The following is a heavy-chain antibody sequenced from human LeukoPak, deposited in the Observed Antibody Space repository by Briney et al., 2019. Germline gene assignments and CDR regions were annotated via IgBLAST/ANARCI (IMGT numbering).Heavy chain of an antibody. CDR1: GFTFSSYA. V-gene: IGHV3-23*01. Sequence: PGGSLRLSCAASGFTFSSYAMSWVRQAPGKGLEWVSTISGSGGSTYYADSVKGRFTISRDNSKNTLYLQMNSLRAEDTAVYYCAKGNNWNSFYGMDVWGQGTTVTVSS. CDR2: ISGSGGST. CDR3: AKGNNWNSFYGMDV. D-gene: IGHD1-1*01. J-gene: IGHJ6*02.